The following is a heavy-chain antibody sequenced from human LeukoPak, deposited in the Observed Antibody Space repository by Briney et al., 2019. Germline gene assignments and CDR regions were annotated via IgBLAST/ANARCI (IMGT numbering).Heavy chain of an antibody. CDR2: ISSTGST. D-gene: IGHD3-9*01. V-gene: IGHV4-30-4*07. CDR1: GGSISSGGYS. Sequence: SETLSLTCAVSGGSISSGGYSWSWIRQPPGKGLEWIGYISSTGSTYYNPSLKSRLSISLDTSKNQFSLKLSSVTAADTAVFYCARPTIFEYYFDYWGQGTLVTVSS. J-gene: IGHJ4*02. CDR3: ARPTIFEYYFDY.